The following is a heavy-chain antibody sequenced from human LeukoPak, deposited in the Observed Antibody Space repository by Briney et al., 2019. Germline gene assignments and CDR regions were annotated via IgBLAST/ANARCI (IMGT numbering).Heavy chain of an antibody. CDR3: ARVAAAGHFDY. V-gene: IGHV3-13*05. CDR1: GFTFSSYD. D-gene: IGHD6-13*01. J-gene: IGHJ4*02. Sequence: GGSLRLSCAASGFTFSSYDMHWVRQATGKGLEWVSATGTAGDPYYPGSVKGRFTISRENAKNSLYLQMNSLRAGDTAVYYCARVAAAGHFDYWGQGTLVTVSS. CDR2: TGTAGDP.